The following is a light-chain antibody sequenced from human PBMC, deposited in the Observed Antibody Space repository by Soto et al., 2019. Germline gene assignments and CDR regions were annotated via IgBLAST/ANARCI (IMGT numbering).Light chain of an antibody. CDR2: LNSDGSH. CDR1: SGHSSYA. Sequence: QLVLTQSPSASASLGASVKLTCTLSSGHSSYAIAWHQQQPEKGPRYLMKLNSDGSHSKGDGIPDRFSGSSSGAERYLTISSLQSEDEADYYCQTLGVFGTGTKLTVL. J-gene: IGLJ1*01. V-gene: IGLV4-69*01. CDR3: QTLGV.